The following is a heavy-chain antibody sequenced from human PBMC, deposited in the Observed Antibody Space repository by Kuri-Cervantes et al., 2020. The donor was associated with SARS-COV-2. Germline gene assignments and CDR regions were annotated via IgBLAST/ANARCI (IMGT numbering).Heavy chain of an antibody. CDR3: TSHHYDSNVSPVFDV. CDR1: GYPFTGFY. V-gene: IGHV1-2*02. CDR2: INPDTGGT. D-gene: IGHD3-22*01. Sequence: GESLKISCKASGYPFTGFYLHWVRQTPGQGLEWMGWINPDTGGTNCAPKFQGRVTMTRDTSITTAYMELSRLRSDDTAMYYCTSHHYDSNVSPVFDVWGQGTMVTVSS. J-gene: IGHJ3*01.